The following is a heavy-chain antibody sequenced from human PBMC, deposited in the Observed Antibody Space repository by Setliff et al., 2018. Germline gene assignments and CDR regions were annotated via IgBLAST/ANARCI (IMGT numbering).Heavy chain of an antibody. D-gene: IGHD6-25*01. CDR1: GYSFPSYW. J-gene: IGHJ4*02. Sequence: GESLKISCKASGYSFPSYWIGWVRQVPGKGLEWMGIIYPGDSHTRYSPSFQGQVTISADKSILTAFLQWTYLKASDSTMNYCARLGRNNSAPPGDYWGQGTLVTVSS. CDR3: ARLGRNNSAPPGDY. CDR2: IYPGDSHT. V-gene: IGHV5-51*01.